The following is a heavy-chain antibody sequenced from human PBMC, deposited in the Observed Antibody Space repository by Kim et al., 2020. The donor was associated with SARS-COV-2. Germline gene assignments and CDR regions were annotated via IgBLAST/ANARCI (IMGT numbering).Heavy chain of an antibody. J-gene: IGHJ4*02. CDR1: GFTFSNYA. V-gene: IGHV3-23*01. CDR2: ISGSGGST. CDR3: AKDPYYDFWSGYYFDY. D-gene: IGHD3-3*01. Sequence: GGSLRLSCAASGFTFSNYAMSWVRPAPGKGLEWVSAISGSGGSTYYADSVKGRFTISRDNSKNTLYLQMNSLRAEDTAVYYCAKDPYYDFWSGYYFDYWGQGTLVTVSS.